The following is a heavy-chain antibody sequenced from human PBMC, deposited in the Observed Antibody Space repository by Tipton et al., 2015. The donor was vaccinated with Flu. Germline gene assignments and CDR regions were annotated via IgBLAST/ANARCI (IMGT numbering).Heavy chain of an antibody. V-gene: IGHV5-51*03. CDR1: GYNFASHW. CDR3: TSEGSL. CDR2: IYPGDSET. Sequence: QLVQSGAELKKPGESLRISCKVSGYNFASHWIGWVRQRPGKGLDWVGLIYPGDSETVYSPAFQGQVTFSVDKSISTAYLRWGSLRALDSAIYYCTSEGSLWGQGTLVTVSS. J-gene: IGHJ4*02.